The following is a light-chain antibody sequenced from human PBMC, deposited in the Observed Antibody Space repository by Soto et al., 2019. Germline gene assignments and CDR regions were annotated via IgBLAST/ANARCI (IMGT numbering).Light chain of an antibody. V-gene: IGKV3-11*01. J-gene: IGKJ1*01. CDR3: QQRSTWPVT. CDR2: DAS. CDR1: QSVSSY. Sequence: EIVLTQSPGTLSLSPGERATLSCMASQSVSSYLAWYQQKPGQAPRLLIYDASTRATGISARFSGSGSGTDFTLTISSLEPEDFAVYYCQQRSTWPVTFGQGTKVEVK.